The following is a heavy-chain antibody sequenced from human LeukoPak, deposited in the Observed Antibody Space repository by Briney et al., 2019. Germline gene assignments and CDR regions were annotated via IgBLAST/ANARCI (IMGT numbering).Heavy chain of an antibody. CDR3: AREGGYGDYVYAFDI. Sequence: GGSLRLSCAASGFTVRSNYMSGVRQAPGKRLEWVSVIYSGGSTYYADSAKGRFTISRDNSKNTLYLQMNSLRAEDTAVYYCAREGGYGDYVYAFDIWGQGTMVTVSS. D-gene: IGHD4-17*01. V-gene: IGHV3-53*01. CDR2: IYSGGST. CDR1: GFTVRSNY. J-gene: IGHJ3*02.